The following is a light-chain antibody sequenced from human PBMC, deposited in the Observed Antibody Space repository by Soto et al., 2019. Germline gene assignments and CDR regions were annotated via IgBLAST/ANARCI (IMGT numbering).Light chain of an antibody. Sequence: EIVITQPPATLSVSPGERATLSCRASQSVSSNLAWYQQKLGQAPRLLIYGTSTRATGIPARFSGSGSGTEFTLTISSLQSEDFAVYYCQHYNNWPRTFGQGTKVEIK. CDR2: GTS. CDR1: QSVSSN. CDR3: QHYNNWPRT. J-gene: IGKJ1*01. V-gene: IGKV3-15*01.